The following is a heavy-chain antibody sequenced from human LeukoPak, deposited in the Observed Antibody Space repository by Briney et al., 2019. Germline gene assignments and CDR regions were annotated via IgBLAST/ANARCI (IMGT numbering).Heavy chain of an antibody. V-gene: IGHV3-30-3*01. J-gene: IGHJ6*04. CDR3: ARGGMGYYYGMDV. CDR2: ISYDGSNK. CDR1: GFTFSSYA. Sequence: GGSLRLSRAASGFTFSSYAMHWVRQAPGKGLEWVAVISYDGSNKYYADSVKGRFTISRDNSKNTLYLQMNSLRAEDTAVYYCARGGMGYYYGMDVWGKGTTVTVSS. D-gene: IGHD2-15*01.